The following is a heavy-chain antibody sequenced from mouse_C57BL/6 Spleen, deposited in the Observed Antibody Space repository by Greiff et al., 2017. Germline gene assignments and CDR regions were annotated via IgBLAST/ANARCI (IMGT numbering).Heavy chain of an antibody. CDR2: IYPRDGST. Sequence: VQLQESDAELVKPGASVKISCKVSGYTFTDHTIHWMKQRPEQGLEWIGYIYPRDGSTKYNEKFKGKATLTADKSSSTAYMQLNSLTSEDSAVYFCARWVYDPPLSMDYWGQGTSVTVSS. J-gene: IGHJ4*01. CDR3: ARWVYDPPLSMDY. D-gene: IGHD2-3*01. V-gene: IGHV1-78*01. CDR1: GYTFTDHT.